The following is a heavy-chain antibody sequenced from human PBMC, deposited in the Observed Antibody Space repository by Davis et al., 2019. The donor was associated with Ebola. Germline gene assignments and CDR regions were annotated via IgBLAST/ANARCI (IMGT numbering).Heavy chain of an antibody. CDR1: GFTFSSYA. CDR3: AKRWPYSSGGVDY. D-gene: IGHD6-19*01. J-gene: IGHJ4*02. CDR2: ISYDGSNK. Sequence: GESLKISCAASGFTFSSYAMHWVRQAPGKGLEWVAVISYDGSNKYYADSVKGRFTISRDNSKNTLYLQMNSLRAEDTAVYYCAKRWPYSSGGVDYWGQGTLVTVSS. V-gene: IGHV3-30-3*02.